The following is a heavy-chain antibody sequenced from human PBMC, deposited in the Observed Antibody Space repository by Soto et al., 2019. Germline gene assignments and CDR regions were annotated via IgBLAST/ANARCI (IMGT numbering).Heavy chain of an antibody. Sequence: PSETLSLTCTVSGVSISSGGYYWSWIRQHPGKGLEWIGYIYYSGSTYYNPSLKSRVTISVDTSKNQFSLKLSSVTAADTAVYYCARGAEYYDSSGYYYSGLSFDYWGQGTLVTVSS. CDR3: ARGAEYYDSSGYYYSGLSFDY. J-gene: IGHJ4*02. V-gene: IGHV4-31*03. D-gene: IGHD3-22*01. CDR2: IYYSGST. CDR1: GVSISSGGYY.